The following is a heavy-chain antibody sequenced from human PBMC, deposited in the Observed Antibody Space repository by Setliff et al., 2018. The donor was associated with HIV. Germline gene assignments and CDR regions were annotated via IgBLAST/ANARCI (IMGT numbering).Heavy chain of an antibody. CDR1: GGSVSDSNVY. CDR3: ARDQGSGSYYKVLNWFDP. V-gene: IGHV4-4*07. J-gene: IGHJ5*02. Sequence: SETLSLTCSVSGGSVSDSNVYWSWIRQPAGKGLEWIGRIYTSGSTNYNPSLKSRVTMSVDTSKNQFSLKLSSVTAADTAVYYCARDQGSGSYYKVLNWFDPWGQGTLVTVSS. CDR2: IYTSGST. D-gene: IGHD3-10*01.